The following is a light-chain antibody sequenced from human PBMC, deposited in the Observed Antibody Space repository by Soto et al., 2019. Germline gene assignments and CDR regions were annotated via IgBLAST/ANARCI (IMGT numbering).Light chain of an antibody. CDR3: CSYAGSYSYV. J-gene: IGLJ1*01. V-gene: IGLV2-11*01. CDR1: SSDVGDYNY. Sequence: QSALTQPRSVSGSPGQSVTISCTGTSSDVGDYNYVSWYQEQPGKAPKLMIYDVSKRPSGVPDRFSGSKSGNTASLTISGLQAEDEADYYCCSYAGSYSYVFGTGTKLTVL. CDR2: DVS.